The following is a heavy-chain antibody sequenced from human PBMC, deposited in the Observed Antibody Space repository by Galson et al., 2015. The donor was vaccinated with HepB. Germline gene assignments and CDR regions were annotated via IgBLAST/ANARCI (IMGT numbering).Heavy chain of an antibody. CDR3: ARDMYSPDLTPLDC. J-gene: IGHJ4*02. V-gene: IGHV1-18*01. CDR1: GYIFTSNG. Sequence: SVKVSCKASGYIFTSNGFSWVRQTPGQGLEWMGWISALTGNTNYAQKFQDRVTLTTDKSTRTAYMELRGLRFDDTAVYYCARDMYSPDLTPLDCCGQGTLVTVVS. CDR2: ISALTGNT. D-gene: IGHD2-21*01.